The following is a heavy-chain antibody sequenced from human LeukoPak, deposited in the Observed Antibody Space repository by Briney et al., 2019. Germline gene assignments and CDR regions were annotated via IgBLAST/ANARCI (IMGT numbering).Heavy chain of an antibody. CDR3: ARGKYQLDY. CDR1: GGSISRYY. J-gene: IGHJ4*02. D-gene: IGHD2-2*01. V-gene: IGHV4-59*08. CDR2: IYYSGST. Sequence: SETLSLTCAVSGGSISRYYWSWTRQPPGKGLEWIGHIYYSGSTNHNPPLRSRVTISVDTSKNQFSLKLSSVTAADTAVYYCARGKYQLDYWGQGTLVTVSS.